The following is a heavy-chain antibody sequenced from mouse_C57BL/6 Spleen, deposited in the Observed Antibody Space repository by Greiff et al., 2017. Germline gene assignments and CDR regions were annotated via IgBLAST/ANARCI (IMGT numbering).Heavy chain of an antibody. CDR3: TRSYYGNSYAMDY. CDR1: GYTFTDYE. V-gene: IGHV1-15*01. J-gene: IGHJ4*01. Sequence: VQLQQSGAELVRPGASVTLSCKASGYTFTDYEMHWVKQTPVHGLEWIGAIDPETGGTAYNQKFKGKAILTADKSSSTAYMELRSLTSEDSAVYYCTRSYYGNSYAMDYWGQGTSVTVSS. D-gene: IGHD2-10*01. CDR2: IDPETGGT.